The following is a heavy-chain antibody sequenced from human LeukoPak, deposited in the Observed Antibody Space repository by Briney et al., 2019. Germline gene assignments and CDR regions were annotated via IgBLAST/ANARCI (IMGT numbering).Heavy chain of an antibody. CDR3: AREVGPLYDYVWGEFLYPRHWFDP. CDR2: INPNSGGT. D-gene: IGHD3-16*01. Sequence: ASVKVSCKASGYTFTGYYMHWVRQAPGQGLEWMGWINPNSGGTNYAQKFQGRVTMTRDTSISTAYMGLSRLRSDDTAVYYCAREVGPLYDYVWGEFLYPRHWFDPWGQGTLVTVSS. CDR1: GYTFTGYY. V-gene: IGHV1-2*02. J-gene: IGHJ5*02.